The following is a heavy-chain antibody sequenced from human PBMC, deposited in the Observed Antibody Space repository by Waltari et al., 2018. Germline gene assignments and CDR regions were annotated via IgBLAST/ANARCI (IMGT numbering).Heavy chain of an antibody. CDR3: ARGRGSGYGFSMTPGAKDYVDD. CDR2: INHGGST. CDR1: GGSFSGYY. J-gene: IGHJ4*02. Sequence: QVQLQQWGAGLLKPSETLSLTCAVYGGSFSGYYWSWIRQPPGKGLGWIGEINHGGSTNDNPARKRRVTISVDTSKDQVSLKLSSVTAAVTAVDYWARGRGSGYGFSMTPGAKDYVDDWGQGTLVTVSA. V-gene: IGHV4-34*01. D-gene: IGHD5-12*01.